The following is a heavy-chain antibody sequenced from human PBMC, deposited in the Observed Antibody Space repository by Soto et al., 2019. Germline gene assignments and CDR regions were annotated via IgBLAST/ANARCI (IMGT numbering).Heavy chain of an antibody. V-gene: IGHV1-18*01. CDR3: ARKYASGVFDY. CDR2: ISVYIGNA. CDR1: GYSFTSYG. J-gene: IGHJ4*02. D-gene: IGHD3-10*01. Sequence: ASVKVSCKASGYSFTSYGISWVRQAPGQGLEWMGWISVYIGNANYAQKLQGRVTMTTDTSTSTAYMELRSLRSDDTAVYYCARKYASGVFDYWGQGTLVTVSS.